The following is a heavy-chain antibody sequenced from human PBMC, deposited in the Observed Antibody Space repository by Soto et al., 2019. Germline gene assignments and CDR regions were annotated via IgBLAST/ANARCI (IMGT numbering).Heavy chain of an antibody. D-gene: IGHD5-12*01. CDR1: GGTFSSYA. V-gene: IGHV1-69*13. Sequence: ASVKVSCKASGGTFSSYAISWVRQAPGQGLEWMGGIIPIFGTANYAQKFQGRVTITADESTSTAYMELSSLRSEDTAVYYCATYRRDGYNFAGDYWGQGTLVTVSS. J-gene: IGHJ4*02. CDR3: ATYRRDGYNFAGDY. CDR2: IIPIFGTA.